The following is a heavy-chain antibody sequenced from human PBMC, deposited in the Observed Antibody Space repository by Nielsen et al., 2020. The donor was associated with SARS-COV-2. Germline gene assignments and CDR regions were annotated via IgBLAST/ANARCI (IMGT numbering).Heavy chain of an antibody. V-gene: IGHV3-23*03. CDR3: TKGRLSS. Sequence: GESLKISCAASGFNFSTYAMSWVRQAPGKGLEWVSLIYSGGTGTYYAASVRGRFTISRDNSKKTQYLQMNGLRAEDTAVYYCTKGRLSSWGQGTLVTVSS. CDR1: GFNFSTYA. J-gene: IGHJ5*02. D-gene: IGHD3-16*02. CDR2: IYSGGTGT.